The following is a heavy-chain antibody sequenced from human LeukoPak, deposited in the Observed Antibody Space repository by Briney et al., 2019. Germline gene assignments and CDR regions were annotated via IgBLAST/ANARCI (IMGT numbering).Heavy chain of an antibody. J-gene: IGHJ4*02. CDR1: GFTFSRYS. CDR2: ISSTGSTT. V-gene: IGHV3-48*01. D-gene: IGHD2-21*01. Sequence: GGSLRLSCAATGFTFSRYSMNWVRQAPGKGLEWLAYISSTGSTTYYADSVKGRITVSRDNAKSSLYLQLNSLRAEDTAVYYCAXEXXXXXXSVDFDFWGQGTLVTV. CDR3: AXEXXXXXXSVDFDF.